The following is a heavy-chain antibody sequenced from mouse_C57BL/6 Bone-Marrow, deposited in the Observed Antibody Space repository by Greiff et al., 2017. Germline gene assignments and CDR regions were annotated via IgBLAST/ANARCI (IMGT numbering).Heavy chain of an antibody. J-gene: IGHJ1*03. V-gene: IGHV5-12*01. CDR2: ISNGGGST. Sequence: DVHLVESGGGLVQPGGSLKLSCAASGFTFSDYYMYWVRQTPEKRLEWVAYISNGGGSTYYPDTVKGRFTISRDNAKNTLYLQMSRLKSEDTAMYYCARQDYGSSWYFDVWGTGTTVTVSS. CDR1: GFTFSDYY. D-gene: IGHD1-1*01. CDR3: ARQDYGSSWYFDV.